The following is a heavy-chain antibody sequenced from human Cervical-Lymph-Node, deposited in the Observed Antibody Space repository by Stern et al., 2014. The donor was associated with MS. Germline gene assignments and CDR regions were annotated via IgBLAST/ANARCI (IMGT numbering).Heavy chain of an antibody. CDR3: ARDALAGTAVPRHVDY. CDR2: INPSGGGT. V-gene: IGHV1-46*01. Sequence: VQLEESGAEVKKPGASVKVSCKASVYTFTNYYIHWVRQAPGQGLEWMGIINPSGGGTNYAQKFEGRVTMTRDTSTSTVYMEMSSLRSEDTAVYFCARDALAGTAVPRHVDYWGQGTLVTVSS. CDR1: VYTFTNYY. J-gene: IGHJ4*02. D-gene: IGHD6-19*01.